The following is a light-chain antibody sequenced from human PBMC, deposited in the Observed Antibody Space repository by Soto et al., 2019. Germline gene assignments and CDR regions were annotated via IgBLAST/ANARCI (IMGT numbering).Light chain of an antibody. CDR1: QNIFSNY. CDR3: HQRSNWPLT. V-gene: IGKV3D-20*02. J-gene: IGKJ4*01. CDR2: GAS. Sequence: EIVLTQSPGTLSLSPGERATLSCRASQNIFSNYLTWYQQKPGQAPRRLIFGASIRATGIPGRFSGSGSETDFTLTISSLEPEDFAVYYCHQRSNWPLTFGGGTKVDIK.